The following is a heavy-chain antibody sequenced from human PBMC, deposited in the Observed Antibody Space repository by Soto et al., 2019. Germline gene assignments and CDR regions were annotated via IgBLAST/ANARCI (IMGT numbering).Heavy chain of an antibody. V-gene: IGHV1-18*04. CDR2: IGAYNGNT. J-gene: IGHJ6*02. Sequence: QVQLVQSGAEVKKPGASVRVSCEASGYSFLSYGISWVRQAPGQGLEWMGWIGAYNGNTNYAEKFQGRVTLTTDTSTKTTYMELRSLRSDDTAVYYCARDRKARGISRQKSRSESYSGYYGMDVWGQGTTVTVSS. CDR3: ARDRKARGISRQKSRSESYSGYYGMDV. CDR1: GYSFLSYG. D-gene: IGHD3-10*01.